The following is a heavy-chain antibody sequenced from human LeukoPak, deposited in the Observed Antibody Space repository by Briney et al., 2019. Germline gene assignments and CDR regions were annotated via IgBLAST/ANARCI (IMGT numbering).Heavy chain of an antibody. CDR1: GFTFSSYA. V-gene: IGHV3-23*01. D-gene: IGHD6-19*01. J-gene: IGHJ4*02. CDR2: ISGSGGST. CDR3: AKDDYQWLAPLF. Sequence: GSLRLSCAASGFTFSSYAMSWVRPAPGKGLEWVSAISGSGGSTYYAASVKGRFTISRDNSKNTLYLQMNSLRAEDTAVYYCAKDDYQWLAPLFWGQGTLVTVSS.